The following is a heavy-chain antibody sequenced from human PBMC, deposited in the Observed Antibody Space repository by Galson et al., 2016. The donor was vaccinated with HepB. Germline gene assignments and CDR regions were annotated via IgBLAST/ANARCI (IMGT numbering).Heavy chain of an antibody. J-gene: IGHJ6*02. Sequence: SLRLSCAASGFTFSTSAMSWVRQAPGKGLEWVSAISYSGGDSYHAESVKGRFTISGDNSKNTLYLQMNSLRADDTAVYYCAREPSIGVGTTYGLDVWGQGTTVTVSS. V-gene: IGHV3-23*01. CDR2: ISYSGGDS. D-gene: IGHD5-12*01. CDR1: GFTFSTSA. CDR3: AREPSIGVGTTYGLDV.